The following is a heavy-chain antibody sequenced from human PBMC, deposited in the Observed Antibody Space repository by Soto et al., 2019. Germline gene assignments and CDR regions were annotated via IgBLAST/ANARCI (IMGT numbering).Heavy chain of an antibody. CDR3: AHRPGGGSSWYTTFDY. CDR2: IYWDDDK. D-gene: IGHD6-13*01. Sequence: GSGPTLVNPTPPLTLTCTFSGFSLSTSGVGVGWMRQPPGKALEWLALIYWDDDKRYSPSLKSRLTITKDTSKNQVVLTMTNMDPVDTATYYCAHRPGGGSSWYTTFDYWGQGTLVTVSS. J-gene: IGHJ4*02. V-gene: IGHV2-5*02. CDR1: GFSLSTSGVG.